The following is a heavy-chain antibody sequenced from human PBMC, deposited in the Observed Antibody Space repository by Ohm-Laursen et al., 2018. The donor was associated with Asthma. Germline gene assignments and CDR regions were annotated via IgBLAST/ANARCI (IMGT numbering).Heavy chain of an antibody. V-gene: IGHV3-30*03. CDR1: GFTFTTFW. CDR2: ISYDGSNK. D-gene: IGHD3-9*01. J-gene: IGHJ5*02. CDR3: ARDHFPYVDDILTGRWFDP. Sequence: SLRLSCAAPGFTFTTFWMHWVRQAPGKGLEWVAVISYDGSNKYYADSVKGRFTISRDNSKNTLYLQMNSLRAEDTAVYYCARDHFPYVDDILTGRWFDPWGQGTLVTVSS.